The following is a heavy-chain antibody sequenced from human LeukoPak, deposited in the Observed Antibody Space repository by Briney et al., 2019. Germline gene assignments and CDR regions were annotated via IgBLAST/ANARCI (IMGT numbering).Heavy chain of an antibody. V-gene: IGHV3-7*01. J-gene: IGHJ4*02. CDR2: INKDGSER. CDR3: ASESKGRSKIDY. Sequence: GGSLRLSCAAAGFTFSGYWMSWVRQAPGKGLEWVANINKDGSERYNVDSVKGRFTISRDNANKSLYLQMNSQRAEDTSVYYCASESKGRSKIDYWGQGTLVTVSS. CDR1: GFTFSGYW. D-gene: IGHD4-17*01.